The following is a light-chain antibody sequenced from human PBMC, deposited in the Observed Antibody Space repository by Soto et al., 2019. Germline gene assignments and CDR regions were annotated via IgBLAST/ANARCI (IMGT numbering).Light chain of an antibody. Sequence: DIQMTQSPSPLSACVGDRVTITCRASQSISSYLNWYQQKPGKAPKLLIYAASSLQSGVPSRFSGSGSGTDFTLTISSLQPEDFATYYCQQSYSTPRRFGQGTKVDIK. CDR1: QSISSY. CDR2: AAS. CDR3: QQSYSTPRR. V-gene: IGKV1-39*01. J-gene: IGKJ1*01.